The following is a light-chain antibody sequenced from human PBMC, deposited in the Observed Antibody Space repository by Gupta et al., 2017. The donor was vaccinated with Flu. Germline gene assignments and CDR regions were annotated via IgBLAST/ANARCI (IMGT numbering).Light chain of an antibody. Sequence: QSVLTQPPAASGTPGQTVTMSCSGGSSNIGRHHVSWYQQVPGTAPRLLVYRDNKRHPGVPDRFSGSKSGTSASLAITGLRSEDEAHDYCITWDESLFVWVFGGGTKLTVL. CDR3: ITWDESLFVWV. CDR2: RDN. V-gene: IGLV1-47*01. J-gene: IGLJ3*02. CDR1: SSNIGRHH.